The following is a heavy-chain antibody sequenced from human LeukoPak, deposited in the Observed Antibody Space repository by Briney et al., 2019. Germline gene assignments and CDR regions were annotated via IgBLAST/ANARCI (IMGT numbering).Heavy chain of an antibody. Sequence: PGGSLRLSCAASGFTFSSYGMHWVRQAPGKGLEWVAVIWYDGSNKYYADSVKGRFTISRDNSKNTLYLQMNSLRAEDTAVYYCARDGVVAATGGYWFDPWGQGTLVSLSS. D-gene: IGHD2-15*01. J-gene: IGHJ5*02. CDR1: GFTFSSYG. CDR2: IWYDGSNK. V-gene: IGHV3-33*01. CDR3: ARDGVVAATGGYWFDP.